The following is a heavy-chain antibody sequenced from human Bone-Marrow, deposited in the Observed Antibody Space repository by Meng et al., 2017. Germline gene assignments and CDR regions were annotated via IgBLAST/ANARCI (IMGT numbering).Heavy chain of an antibody. CDR2: IWYDGSNK. CDR1: GFTFSNYG. J-gene: IGHJ4*02. V-gene: IGHV3-33*01. CDR3: ARVVGTATGAVDY. Sequence: QVQLVESGGGVVQPGRSLRLSCAASGFTFSNYGMHWVRQAPGKGLDWVAVIWYDGSNKYHADSVKGRFSISRDNSKNTLYLQMNSLRAEDTAVYYCARVVGTATGAVDYWGQGTLVTVSS. D-gene: IGHD2-21*02.